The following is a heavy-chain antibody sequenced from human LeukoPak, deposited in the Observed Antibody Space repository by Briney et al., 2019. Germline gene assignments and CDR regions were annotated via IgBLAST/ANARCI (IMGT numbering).Heavy chain of an antibody. D-gene: IGHD3/OR15-3a*01. J-gene: IGHJ4*02. CDR3: ARDRDWAFDY. CDR1: GGSISSGGYY. V-gene: IGHV4-31*03. CDR2: IYYSGST. Sequence: SETLSLTCTVSGGSISSGGYYWSWIRQHPGKGLEWIGYIYYSGSTYYNPSLKSRVTISVDTSKNQFSLKLSSVTAADTAVYYCARDRDWAFDYWGPGTLVTVSS.